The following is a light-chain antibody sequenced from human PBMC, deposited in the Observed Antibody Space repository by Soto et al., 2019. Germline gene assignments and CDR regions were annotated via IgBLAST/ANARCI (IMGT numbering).Light chain of an antibody. V-gene: IGKV3-20*01. CDR2: GAS. J-gene: IGKJ5*01. CDR3: QQYGTSPIT. Sequence: EIVLTQSPGTLSLSPGERATLSCRASQSGSSSYLAWYQQKLGQAPRLLIYGASSRATGIPDRFSGSGSGTDFTLTISRLEPEDFAVHYCQQYGTSPITFGQGTRLEIK. CDR1: QSGSSSY.